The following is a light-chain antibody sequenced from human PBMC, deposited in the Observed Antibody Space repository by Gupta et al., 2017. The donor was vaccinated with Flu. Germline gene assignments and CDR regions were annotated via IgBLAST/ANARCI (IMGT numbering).Light chain of an antibody. CDR1: QSISSD. V-gene: IGKV1-39*01. CDR3: QQNYSLSWT. CDR2: DVF. Sequence: DIQTTYPPSSLSASVGDRVSITCRASQSISSDLNWYQHKPGKAPKLLIFDVFSLQSGVPSRFSGSGSGTDFTFTISSLQPEDFGTYYCQQNYSLSWTFGQGTKVEIK. J-gene: IGKJ1*01.